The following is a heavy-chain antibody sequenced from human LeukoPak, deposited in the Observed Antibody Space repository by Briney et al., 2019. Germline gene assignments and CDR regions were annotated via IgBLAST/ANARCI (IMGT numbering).Heavy chain of an antibody. Sequence: GGSLRLSCAASGFTFSSCWMHWVRQAPGKGLVWVSRVATDGTGPSYADSAKGRFTISRDNAKNTLYLQMNSLSVEDTAVYYCARDVGPYGGNPGGYWGQGTLVTVSS. J-gene: IGHJ4*02. CDR1: GFTFSSCW. D-gene: IGHD4-23*01. CDR2: VATDGTGP. V-gene: IGHV3-74*01. CDR3: ARDVGPYGGNPGGY.